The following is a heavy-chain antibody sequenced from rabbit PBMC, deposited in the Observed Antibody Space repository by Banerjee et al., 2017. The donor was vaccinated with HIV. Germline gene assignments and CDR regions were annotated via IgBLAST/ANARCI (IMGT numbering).Heavy chain of an antibody. CDR2: IDTGSGGST. V-gene: IGHV1S40*01. Sequence: QSLEESGGDLVKPGASLTPTCTASGFSFSSGYWICWVRQPPGKGLEWIACIDTGSGGSTYYASWAKGRFAISKTSSTTVTLQMTSLTAADTATYFCARDLAGVIGWNFDLWGQGTLVTVS. CDR1: GFSFSSGYW. D-gene: IGHD4-1*01. CDR3: ARDLAGVIGWNFDL. J-gene: IGHJ4*01.